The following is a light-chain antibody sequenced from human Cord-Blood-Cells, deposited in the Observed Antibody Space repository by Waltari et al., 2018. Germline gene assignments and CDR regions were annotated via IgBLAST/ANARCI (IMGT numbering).Light chain of an antibody. J-gene: IGLJ2*01. CDR1: SSDVGGYNY. Sequence: QSALTQPRSVSGSPGPSVTISCTGTSSDVGGYNYVPWSQQHPGKAPKLMIYDVSKRPSGVPDRFSGSKSGNTASLTISGLQAEDEADYYCCSYAGSYTFHVVFGGGTKLTVL. CDR3: CSYAGSYTFHVV. CDR2: DVS. V-gene: IGLV2-11*01.